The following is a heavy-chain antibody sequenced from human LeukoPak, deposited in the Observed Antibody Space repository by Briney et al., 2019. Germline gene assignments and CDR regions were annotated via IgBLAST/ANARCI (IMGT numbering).Heavy chain of an antibody. CDR3: ARTSVPATRPFDY. D-gene: IGHD2-15*01. CDR1: GGSISSYY. Sequence: PSETLSLTCTVSGGSISSYYWSWIRQPPGKGLEWIGYIYYSGSTHCNPSLKSRVTISVDTPKNQFSLKLSSVTAADTAVYYCARTSVPATRPFDYWGQGTLVTVSS. CDR2: IYYSGST. J-gene: IGHJ4*02. V-gene: IGHV4-59*01.